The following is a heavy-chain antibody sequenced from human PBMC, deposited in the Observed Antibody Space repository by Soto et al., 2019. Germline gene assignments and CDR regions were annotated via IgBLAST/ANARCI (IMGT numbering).Heavy chain of an antibody. CDR1: GGSISSSSYY. V-gene: IGHV4-39*01. D-gene: IGHD3-22*01. CDR3: ARHTHYYDSSGFQG. J-gene: IGHJ4*02. Sequence: SETLSLTCTVSGGSISSSSYYWGWIRQPPGKGLEWIGSIYYSGSTYYNPSLKSRVTISVDTSKNQFSLKLSSVTAADTAVYYCARHTHYYDSSGFQGWGQGTLVTVSS. CDR2: IYYSGST.